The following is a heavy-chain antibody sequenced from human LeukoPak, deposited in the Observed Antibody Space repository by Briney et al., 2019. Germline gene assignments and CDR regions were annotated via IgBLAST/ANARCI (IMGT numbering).Heavy chain of an antibody. Sequence: ASVKASCKASGYTFTSYYMHWVRQAPGQGLEWMGIINPSGGSTIYAHKFQGRVTMTRDMSTSTVYMELNSLRSEDTAMYYCARDRSAAAAGRSWYFDLWGRGTLITVSS. V-gene: IGHV1-46*01. D-gene: IGHD6-13*01. CDR3: ARDRSAAAAGRSWYFDL. CDR1: GYTFTSYY. J-gene: IGHJ2*01. CDR2: INPSGGST.